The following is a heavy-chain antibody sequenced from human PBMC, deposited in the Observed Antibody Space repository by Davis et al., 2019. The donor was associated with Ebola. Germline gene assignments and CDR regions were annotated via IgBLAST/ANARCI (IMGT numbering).Heavy chain of an antibody. V-gene: IGHV3-23*01. CDR2: LGTSADT. D-gene: IGHD2/OR15-2a*01. CDR1: GFIFSNYV. Sequence: GESLKISCAASGFIFSNYVMSWVRQAPGKGLEWVSTLGTSADTYYAGSVKGRFTISRDNSKNTVYLQMNSLRAEDTAVYYCAETALVSTTTVHFDYWGQGILVTVSS. CDR3: AETALVSTTTVHFDY. J-gene: IGHJ4*02.